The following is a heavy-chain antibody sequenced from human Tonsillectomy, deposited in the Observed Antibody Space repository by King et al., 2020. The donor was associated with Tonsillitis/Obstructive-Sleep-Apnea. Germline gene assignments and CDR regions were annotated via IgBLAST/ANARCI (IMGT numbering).Heavy chain of an antibody. V-gene: IGHV3-33*01. D-gene: IGHD5-24*01. J-gene: IGHJ3*02. CDR2: IWYDGTNK. CDR1: GFTFSYYA. CDR3: ARKTGDNFGAFDI. Sequence: VQLVESGGGVVQPGRSLRLSCAASGFTFSYYAMHCVRQAPGKGLEWVAFIWYDGTNKYYADSVKGRFTISRDNSKNTLYLQMNSLRADDTAVYYCARKTGDNFGAFDIWGQGTMVTVSS.